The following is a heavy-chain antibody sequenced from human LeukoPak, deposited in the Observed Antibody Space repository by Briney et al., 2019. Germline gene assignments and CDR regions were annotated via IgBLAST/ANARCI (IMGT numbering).Heavy chain of an antibody. CDR2: INPNSGGT. J-gene: IGHJ4*02. Sequence: ASVKVSCKASGYTFTGYYMHWVRQAPGQGLEWMGWINPNSGGTNYAQKFQGRVTMTRDTSISTAYTELSRLRSDDTAVYYCAREFWAGTTNFDYWGQGTLVTVSS. CDR3: AREFWAGTTNFDY. D-gene: IGHD1-7*01. V-gene: IGHV1-2*02. CDR1: GYTFTGYY.